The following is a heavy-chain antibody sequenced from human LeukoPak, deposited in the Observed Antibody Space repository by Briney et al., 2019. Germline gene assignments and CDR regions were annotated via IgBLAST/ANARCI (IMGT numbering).Heavy chain of an antibody. CDR3: AKDREWIQLRTIFDY. CDR1: GGSISSYY. CDR2: MYYRGNT. J-gene: IGHJ4*02. D-gene: IGHD5-18*01. V-gene: IGHV4-59*01. Sequence: PSETLSLTCTVSGGSISSYYWSWIRQPPGKGLEWIGYMYYRGNTNYDPSLKSRVTISIDTPNNQFSLKLSSVTAADTAVYYCAKDREWIQLRTIFDYWGQGTLVTVSS.